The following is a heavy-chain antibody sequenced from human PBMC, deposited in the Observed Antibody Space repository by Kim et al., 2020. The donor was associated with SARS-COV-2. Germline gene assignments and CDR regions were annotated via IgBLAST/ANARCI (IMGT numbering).Heavy chain of an antibody. D-gene: IGHD3-22*01. V-gene: IGHV4-59*09. CDR3: ARGYYHNWFDP. Sequence: SYNPTLKSRGTTSVDTSTNQCSLKLSSVTAADTAVYYCARGYYHNWFDPWGQGTLVTVSS. J-gene: IGHJ5*02.